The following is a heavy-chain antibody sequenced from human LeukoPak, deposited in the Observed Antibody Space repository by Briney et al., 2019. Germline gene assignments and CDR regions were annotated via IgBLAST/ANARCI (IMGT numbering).Heavy chain of an antibody. D-gene: IGHD3-22*01. CDR1: GFTVSSNY. V-gene: IGHV3-53*05. Sequence: GGSLRLSCAASGFTVSSNYMSWVRQAPGKGLEWVSVIYSGGSTYYADSAKGRFTISRDNAKNSLYLQMNSLRAEDTALYYCAKDKRLGLFMKSYFDYWGQGTLVTVSS. CDR2: IYSGGST. J-gene: IGHJ4*02. CDR3: AKDKRLGLFMKSYFDY.